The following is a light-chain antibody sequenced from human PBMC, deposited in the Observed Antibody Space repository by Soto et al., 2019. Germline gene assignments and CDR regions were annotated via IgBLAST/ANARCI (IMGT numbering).Light chain of an antibody. CDR3: SSYAGSNVYV. J-gene: IGLJ1*01. CDR1: NSDIGSYNY. CDR2: DVS. Sequence: QSVLTQPPSASGSPGQALTISCTGTNSDIGSYNYVSWYQQHPGKAPKLMLYDVSERPSGVPDRFSGSKSGNTASLTVSGLQAEDEADYYCSSYAGSNVYVFGSGTKLTVL. V-gene: IGLV2-8*01.